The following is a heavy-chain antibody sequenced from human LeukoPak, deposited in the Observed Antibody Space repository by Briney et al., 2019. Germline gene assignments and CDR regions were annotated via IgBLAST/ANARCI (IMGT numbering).Heavy chain of an antibody. J-gene: IGHJ1*01. Sequence: KPSETLSLTCTVSGGSISSYYWSWIRQPAGKGLEWIVRIYTSGSTNYNPSLKSRVTMSVDTSKNQFSLKLSSVTAADTAVYYCARGGGSYYTEYFQHWCQGTLVTVSS. CDR2: IYTSGST. V-gene: IGHV4-4*07. D-gene: IGHD1-26*01. CDR3: ARGGGSYYTEYFQH. CDR1: GGSISSYY.